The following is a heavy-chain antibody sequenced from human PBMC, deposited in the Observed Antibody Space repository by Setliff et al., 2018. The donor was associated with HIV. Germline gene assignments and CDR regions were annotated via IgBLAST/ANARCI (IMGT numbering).Heavy chain of an antibody. D-gene: IGHD3-10*01. CDR3: ARQGGYNSPLMV. CDR2: VYYSGTT. V-gene: IGHV4-39*01. J-gene: IGHJ4*02. Sequence: PSETLSLTCSVSGGSISSSGYYWSWIRQHPGKGLDWIGRVYYSGTTKYNPSVTSRVTISVDASKNQFFLQLISVTAADTAVYYCARQGGYNSPLMVWGQGKLVTVSS. CDR1: GGSISSSGYY.